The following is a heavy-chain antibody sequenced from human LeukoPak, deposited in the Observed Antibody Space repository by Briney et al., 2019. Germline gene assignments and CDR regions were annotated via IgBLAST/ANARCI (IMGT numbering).Heavy chain of an antibody. CDR2: IKQDADEI. D-gene: IGHD6-13*01. Sequence: PGGSLRLSCAASGFTFSSYWMSWVRQVSGKGLEWVANIKQDADEIRYLDSVKGRFTISRDNSKNSLYLQMNSLRAEDTAVYYCARVGSSWDLFDYWGQGTLVTVSS. V-gene: IGHV3-7*01. CDR3: ARVGSSWDLFDY. CDR1: GFTFSSYW. J-gene: IGHJ4*02.